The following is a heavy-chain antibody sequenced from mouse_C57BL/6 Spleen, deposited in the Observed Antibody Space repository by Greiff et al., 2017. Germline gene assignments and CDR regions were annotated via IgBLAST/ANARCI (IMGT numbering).Heavy chain of an antibody. CDR3: APHDYDRDAMDD. D-gene: IGHD2-4*01. CDR1: GYTFTSYW. CDR2: IDPSDSYT. J-gene: IGHJ4*01. Sequence: QVQLQQPGAELVRPGTSVKLSCKASGYTFTSYWMHWVKQRPGQGLEWIGVIDPSDSYTNYNQKFKGKATLTVDTSSSTAYMQLSSLTSEDSAVYCCAPHDYDRDAMDDWGQGTSVTVSS. V-gene: IGHV1-59*01.